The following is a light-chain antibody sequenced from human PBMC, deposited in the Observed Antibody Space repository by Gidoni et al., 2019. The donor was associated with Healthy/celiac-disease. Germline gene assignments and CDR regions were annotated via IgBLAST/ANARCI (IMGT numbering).Light chain of an antibody. Sequence: EIVMPQSPATPSVSPGERATISCRASQSVSSNFAWYQQQPGQAPRLLIYGASTRATGIPARFSGSGSGREFTLTISSLQSEDFAVYYCRQYNNWPPLTFGGGTKVEIK. CDR3: RQYNNWPPLT. CDR1: QSVSSN. V-gene: IGKV3-15*01. CDR2: GAS. J-gene: IGKJ4*01.